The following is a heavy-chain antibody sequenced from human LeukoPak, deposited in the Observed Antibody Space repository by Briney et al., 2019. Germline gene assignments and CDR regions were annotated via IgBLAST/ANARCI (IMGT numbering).Heavy chain of an antibody. Sequence: SETLSLTCTVSGVSISSYYWSWIRQPPGKGLEWIGYIYYSGSTNYNPSLKSRVTISVDTSKNQFSLKLSSVTAADTAVYYCARGYSTSPFDPWGQGTLVTVSS. V-gene: IGHV4-59*01. CDR3: ARGYSTSPFDP. J-gene: IGHJ5*02. D-gene: IGHD6-6*01. CDR2: IYYSGST. CDR1: GVSISSYY.